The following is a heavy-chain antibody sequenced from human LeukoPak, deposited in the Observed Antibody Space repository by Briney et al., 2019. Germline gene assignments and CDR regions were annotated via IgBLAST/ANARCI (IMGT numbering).Heavy chain of an antibody. V-gene: IGHV4-38-2*02. CDR2: IYHSGST. CDR3: ARIRGYSYRPFDY. Sequence: SETLSLTCTVSAYSISRGYSWSWIRQPPGKGLEWIGYIYHSGSTYYNPSLKSRVTISVDRSKNQFSLKLSSVTAADTAVYYCARIRGYSYRPFDYWGQGTLVTVSS. D-gene: IGHD5-18*01. CDR1: AYSISRGYS. J-gene: IGHJ4*02.